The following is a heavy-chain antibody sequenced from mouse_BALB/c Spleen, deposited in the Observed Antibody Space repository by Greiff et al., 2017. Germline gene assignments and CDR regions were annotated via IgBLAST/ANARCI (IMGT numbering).Heavy chain of an antibody. V-gene: IGHV1S56*01. Sequence: QVQLQQSGPELVKPGASVKISCKASGYTFTSYDINWVKQRPGQGLEWIGWIYPGDGSTKYNEKFKGKATLTADKSSSTAYMQLSSLTSENSAVYYCARSPYETHYVDYWGQGTTLTVSS. CDR2: IYPGDGST. CDR3: ARSPYETHYVDY. D-gene: IGHD2-3*01. CDR1: GYTFTSYD. J-gene: IGHJ2*01.